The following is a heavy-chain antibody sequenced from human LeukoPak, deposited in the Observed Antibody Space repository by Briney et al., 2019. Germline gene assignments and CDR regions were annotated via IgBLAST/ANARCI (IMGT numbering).Heavy chain of an antibody. Sequence: PSETLSLTCAVYGGSFSGYYWSGIRQPPGKGLEWIGEINHSGSTNYNPSLKSRVTISVDTSKNQFSLKLSSVTAADTAVYYCARARSGYDCDYWGQGTLVTVSS. CDR3: ARARSGYDCDY. CDR2: INHSGST. J-gene: IGHJ4*02. CDR1: GGSFSGYY. D-gene: IGHD5-12*01. V-gene: IGHV4-34*01.